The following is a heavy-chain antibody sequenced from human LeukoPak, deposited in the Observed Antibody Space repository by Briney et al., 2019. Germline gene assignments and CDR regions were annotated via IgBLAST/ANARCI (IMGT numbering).Heavy chain of an antibody. Sequence: ASVKVSCKASGYTFTSYYMHWVRQAPGQGLEWMGIINPSGGSTSYAQKFQGRVTMTRDMSTSTVYMELSSLRSEDTAVYYCARRYSSGWYPDYYYYYMDVWGRGTTVTVSS. V-gene: IGHV1-46*01. D-gene: IGHD6-19*01. CDR3: ARRYSSGWYPDYYYYYMDV. CDR1: GYTFTSYY. J-gene: IGHJ6*03. CDR2: INPSGGST.